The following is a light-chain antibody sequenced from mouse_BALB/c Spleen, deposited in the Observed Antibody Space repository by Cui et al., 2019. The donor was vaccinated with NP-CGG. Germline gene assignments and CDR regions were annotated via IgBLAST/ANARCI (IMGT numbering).Light chain of an antibody. CDR3: ALWYSNHWV. CDR1: TGAVTTSNY. Sequence: QAVVTQESALTTSPGETVTLTCRSSTGAVTTSNYANWVQEKPDHLFTGLIGGTNNRPPGVPARFSGSLIGDKAARTITGAQTDDEAIYFCALWYSNHWVFGGGTKLTVL. J-gene: IGLJ1*01. CDR2: GTN. V-gene: IGLV1*01.